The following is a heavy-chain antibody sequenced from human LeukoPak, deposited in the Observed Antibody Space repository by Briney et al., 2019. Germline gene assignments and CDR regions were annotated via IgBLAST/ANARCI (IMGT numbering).Heavy chain of an antibody. CDR2: IYYRGST. D-gene: IGHD6-6*01. CDR3: ARGGSSSFQYYYGIDV. Sequence: SETLSLTCTVSGGSIISYYWSWIRQPPGQGLEWLGYIYYRGSTNYNPSLKSRVTISVDTYKNQFSLELRSVTAADTAVYYCARGGSSSFQYYYGIDVWGQGTTVTVSS. J-gene: IGHJ6*02. CDR1: GGSIISYY. V-gene: IGHV4-59*01.